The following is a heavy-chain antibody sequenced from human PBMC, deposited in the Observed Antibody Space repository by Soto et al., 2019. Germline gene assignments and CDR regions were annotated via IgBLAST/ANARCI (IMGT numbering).Heavy chain of an antibody. D-gene: IGHD2-15*01. CDR2: TNSDGSDT. CDR1: GFTFSSYW. V-gene: IGHV3-74*01. Sequence: GGSLRLSCAASGFTFSSYWMYWVRQAPGKGLVWVSRTNSDGSDTSYADSVKGRFTISRDNAKNSLYLQMNSLRAEDTAVYYCARDGCSGSNCLNWFDPWGQGTLVTVSS. CDR3: ARDGCSGSNCLNWFDP. J-gene: IGHJ5*02.